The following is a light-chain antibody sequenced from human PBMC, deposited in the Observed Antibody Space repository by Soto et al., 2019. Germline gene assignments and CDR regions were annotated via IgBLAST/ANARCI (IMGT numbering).Light chain of an antibody. CDR2: LGS. Sequence: DIVMTQSPLSLPVTPGEPASISCRSSQSLLHSNGYNYLDWYLQKPWQSPQLLIYLGSNRASGVPDRFSGSGSGTDFTLKISRVEAEDVGVYYCMQALQTPLTLGGGTKVELK. CDR1: QSLLHSNGYNY. J-gene: IGKJ4*01. V-gene: IGKV2-28*01. CDR3: MQALQTPLT.